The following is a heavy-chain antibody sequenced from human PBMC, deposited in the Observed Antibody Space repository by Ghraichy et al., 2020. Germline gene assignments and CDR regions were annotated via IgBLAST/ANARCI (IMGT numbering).Heavy chain of an antibody. J-gene: IGHJ4*02. V-gene: IGHV3-23*01. CDR2: TSGSGGST. CDR3: AKDGRDNGDYHYFDS. D-gene: IGHD4-17*01. CDR1: GFTFSTYA. Sequence: GGSLRLSCAASGFTFSTYAMNWVRQAPGKGLEWVSSTSGSGGSTYYTDSVKGRFTISRDNSRNTVYLQINNLRAEDTAVYFCAKDGRDNGDYHYFDSWGQGTLVTVSS.